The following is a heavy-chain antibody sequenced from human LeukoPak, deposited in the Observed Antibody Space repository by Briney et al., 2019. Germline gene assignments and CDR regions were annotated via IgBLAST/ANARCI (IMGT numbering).Heavy chain of an antibody. J-gene: IGHJ4*02. D-gene: IGHD3-16*02. Sequence: GGSLRLSCAASGFTFSSYSMNWVRQAPGKGLEWVAVISYDGSNKYYADSVKGRFTISRDNSKNTLYLQMNSLRAEDTAVYYCARALRTYYDYVWGSYRYGFDYWGQGTLVTVSS. CDR1: GFTFSSYS. CDR2: ISYDGSNK. CDR3: ARALRTYYDYVWGSYRYGFDY. V-gene: IGHV3-30*03.